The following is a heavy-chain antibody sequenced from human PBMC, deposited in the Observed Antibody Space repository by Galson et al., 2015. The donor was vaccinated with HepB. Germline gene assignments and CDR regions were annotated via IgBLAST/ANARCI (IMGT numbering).Heavy chain of an antibody. CDR3: AKGAPYYDSSGIDY. D-gene: IGHD3-22*01. V-gene: IGHV3-30*18. Sequence: SLRLSCAASGFTFSSYGMHWVRQAPGKGLEWVAVISYDGSNKYYADSVKGRFTISGDNSKNTLYLQMNSLRAEDTAVYYCAKGAPYYDSSGIDYWGQGTLVTVSS. CDR2: ISYDGSNK. CDR1: GFTFSSYG. J-gene: IGHJ4*02.